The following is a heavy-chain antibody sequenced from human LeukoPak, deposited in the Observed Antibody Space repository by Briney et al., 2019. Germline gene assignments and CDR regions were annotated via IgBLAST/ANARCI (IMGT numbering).Heavy chain of an antibody. V-gene: IGHV3-30-3*01. D-gene: IGHD3-22*01. CDR1: GFTFSSYA. CDR2: ISYDGSNK. J-gene: IGHJ4*02. CDR3: AREDDSSGYYYSPVDY. Sequence: GGSLRLSCAASGFTFSSYAMHWVRQAPGKGLEWVAVISYDGSNKYYADSVKGRFTISRDNSKNTLYLQMNSLRAEDTAVYYCAREDDSSGYYYSPVDYWGQGTLVTVPS.